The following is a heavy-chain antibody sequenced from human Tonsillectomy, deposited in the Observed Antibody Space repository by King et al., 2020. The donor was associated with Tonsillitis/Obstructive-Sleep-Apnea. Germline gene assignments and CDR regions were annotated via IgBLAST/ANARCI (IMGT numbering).Heavy chain of an antibody. Sequence: QLVQSGGGLIQPGGFLRLACAAAGFTFNFYSMDGVRQAPGKGLEWVSYSSGSGNTIYYADSVKVRFTLSRDNAKSSLYLQMNRLRDEDTAVYYCTRDIRGNYDFWSGYPGYWGQGTLVTVSS. CDR3: TRDIRGNYDFWSGYPGY. CDR1: GFTFNFYS. J-gene: IGHJ4*02. CDR2: SSGSGNTI. D-gene: IGHD3-3*01. V-gene: IGHV3-48*02.